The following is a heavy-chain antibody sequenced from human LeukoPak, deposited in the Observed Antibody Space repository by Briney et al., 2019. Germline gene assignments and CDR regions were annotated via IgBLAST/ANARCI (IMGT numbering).Heavy chain of an antibody. Sequence: GGSLRLSCVASGFTFGKYWMSWVRQAPGKGLEWVANIKLDGSEKNYVDSVKGRFTISRDNTKNSLYLQKNSLRAEDTAVFYCARDQYDTWSRRGNFDSWGQGTLVIVSS. D-gene: IGHD3-3*01. CDR1: GFTFGKYW. CDR3: ARDQYDTWSRRGNFDS. J-gene: IGHJ4*02. CDR2: IKLDGSEK. V-gene: IGHV3-7*03.